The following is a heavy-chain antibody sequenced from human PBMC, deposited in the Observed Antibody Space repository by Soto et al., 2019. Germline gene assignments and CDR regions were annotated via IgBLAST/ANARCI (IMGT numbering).Heavy chain of an antibody. D-gene: IGHD3-3*01. V-gene: IGHV3-30-3*01. CDR2: ISYDGSNK. Sequence: QVQLVESGGGVVQPGRSLRLSCAASGFTFSSYAMHWVRQAPGKGLEWVAVISYDGSNKYYADSVKGRFTISRDNSKNTLYLQMNSLRAEDTAVYYCARDLKGDFWSGYYNYYYYGMDVWGQGTTLTVSS. CDR1: GFTFSSYA. CDR3: ARDLKGDFWSGYYNYYYYGMDV. J-gene: IGHJ6*02.